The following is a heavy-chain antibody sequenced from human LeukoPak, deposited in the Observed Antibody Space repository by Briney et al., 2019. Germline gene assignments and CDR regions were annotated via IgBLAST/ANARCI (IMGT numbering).Heavy chain of an antibody. D-gene: IGHD3-10*01. V-gene: IGHV3-23*01. CDR1: GFTFSSYA. Sequence: GGPLRLSCAASGFTFSSYAMSWVRQAPGKGLEWVSAISGSGGSTYYADSVKGRFTISRDNSKNTLYLQMNSLRAEDTAVYYCAAYGSGSYLFGMDVWGQGTTVTVSS. J-gene: IGHJ6*02. CDR2: ISGSGGST. CDR3: AAYGSGSYLFGMDV.